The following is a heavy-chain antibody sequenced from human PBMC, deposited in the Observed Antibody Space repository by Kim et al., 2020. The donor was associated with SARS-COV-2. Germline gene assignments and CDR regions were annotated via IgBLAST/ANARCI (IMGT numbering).Heavy chain of an antibody. J-gene: IGHJ4*02. D-gene: IGHD6-6*01. CDR3: ARVHSIERRRLIPREAFFDY. Sequence: GRFSVSRDNSKNTLYLQMNSLRPEDTAVYYCARVHSIERRRLIPREAFFDYWGQGTLVAVSS. V-gene: IGHV3-30*01.